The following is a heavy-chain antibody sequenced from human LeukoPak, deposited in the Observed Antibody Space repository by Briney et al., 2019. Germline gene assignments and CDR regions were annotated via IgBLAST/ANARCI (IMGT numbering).Heavy chain of an antibody. J-gene: IGHJ4*02. Sequence: PSETLSLTCTVSGGSISSSSYYWGWIRQPPGKGLEWIGSIYYSGRTYYNPSLKSRVTISVDTSKNQFSLKLSSVTAADTAVYYCARHEVTTVNLDYWGQGTLVTVSS. CDR1: GGSISSSSYY. V-gene: IGHV4-39*01. CDR2: IYYSGRT. CDR3: ARHEVTTVNLDY. D-gene: IGHD4-17*01.